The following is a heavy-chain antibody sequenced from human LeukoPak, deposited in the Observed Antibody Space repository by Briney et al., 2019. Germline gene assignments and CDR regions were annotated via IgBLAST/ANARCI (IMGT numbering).Heavy chain of an antibody. CDR1: GFTVSNNY. J-gene: IGHJ4*02. D-gene: IGHD3-22*01. V-gene: IGHV3-66*01. CDR2: IYSGGST. Sequence: PGGSLRLSCAASGFTVSNNYMSWVRQAPGKGLEWVSVIYSGGSTYYADSVKGRFIISRDNSKNTPYLQMNSLRAEDTAVYSCASKQNYYDSSGPMDYWGQGTLVTVSS. CDR3: ASKQNYYDSSGPMDY.